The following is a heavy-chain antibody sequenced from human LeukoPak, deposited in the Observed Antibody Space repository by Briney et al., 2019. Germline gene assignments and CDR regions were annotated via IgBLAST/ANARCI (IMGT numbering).Heavy chain of an antibody. V-gene: IGHV3-48*01. Sequence: GSLRLSCAASGFTVNTYDMHWVRQAPGEGPEWIAYFGISGTIYYADSVRGRFTISRDNAKNSLFLQMNSLRVDDTAIYYCAGYGVYPYWGQGTPVTVSS. CDR1: GFTVNTYD. J-gene: IGHJ4*02. D-gene: IGHD4-17*01. CDR2: FGISGTI. CDR3: AGYGVYPY.